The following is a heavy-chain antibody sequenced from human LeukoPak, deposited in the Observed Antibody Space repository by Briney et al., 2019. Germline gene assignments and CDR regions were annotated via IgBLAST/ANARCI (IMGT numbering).Heavy chain of an antibody. D-gene: IGHD3-22*01. J-gene: IGHJ4*02. CDR1: GGSISSYY. V-gene: IGHV4-59*01. CDR3: ARGAGGGYYYYFDY. CDR2: IYYSGST. Sequence: SETLSLTCTVSGGSISSYYWSWIRQPPGKGLEWIGYIYYSGSTNYNPSLKSRVTISVDTSKNQFSLKLDSVTAADTAVYYCARGAGGGYYYYFDYWGQGTLVTVSS.